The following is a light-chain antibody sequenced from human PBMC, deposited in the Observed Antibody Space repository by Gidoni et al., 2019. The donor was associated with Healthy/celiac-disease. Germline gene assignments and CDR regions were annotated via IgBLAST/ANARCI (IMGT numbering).Light chain of an antibody. Sequence: EIVFTQSPATLSLSPGERATLSCRASQSVSSYLAWYQQKPGQAPRLLIYDASNRATGIPARLSGSGSGKDFTLTISSLEPEDFEVYYCQQRSNWPRGTFGQGTKVEIK. CDR3: QQRSNWPRGT. CDR2: DAS. CDR1: QSVSSY. J-gene: IGKJ1*01. V-gene: IGKV3-11*01.